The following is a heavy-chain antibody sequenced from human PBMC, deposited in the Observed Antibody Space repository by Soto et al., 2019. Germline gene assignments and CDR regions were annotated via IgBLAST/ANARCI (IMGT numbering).Heavy chain of an antibody. V-gene: IGHV1-18*01. Sequence: ASVKVSCKASGYIFTSYGISWVRQAPGQGLEWMGWISAYNGNTNYAQKLQGRVTMTTDTSTSTAYMELRSLRSDDTAVYYCARDTYYYDSSGYYLDAFDIWGQGTMVTVSS. CDR2: ISAYNGNT. CDR1: GYIFTSYG. J-gene: IGHJ3*02. D-gene: IGHD3-22*01. CDR3: ARDTYYYDSSGYYLDAFDI.